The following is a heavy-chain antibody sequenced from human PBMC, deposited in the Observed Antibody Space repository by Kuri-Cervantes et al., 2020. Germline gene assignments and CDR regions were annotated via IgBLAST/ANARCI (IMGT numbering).Heavy chain of an antibody. CDR2: IWFDGSQR. V-gene: IGHV3-33*01. D-gene: IGHD3-10*01. CDR3: ARDRSYGSLDY. Sequence: GGSLRLSCAASGFKFSDYDMHWVRQAPGKGLEWVAVIWFDGSQRYYTDSVKGRVTISRDQSMNTLYLEMNSLRAEDTAVYYCARDRSYGSLDYWGQGTLVTVSS. J-gene: IGHJ4*02. CDR1: GFKFSDYD.